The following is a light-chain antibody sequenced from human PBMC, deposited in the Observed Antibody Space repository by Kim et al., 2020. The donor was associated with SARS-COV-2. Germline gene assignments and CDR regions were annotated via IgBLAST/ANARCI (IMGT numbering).Light chain of an antibody. CDR1: CLRSYS. Sequence: SSELTQDPDVSVALGQTVRITCQGDCLRSYSASWYQQRPGQAPVFVMYGNNNRPSGIPDRFSGSSSGDTASLTITGAQAEDEADYYCNSRDRGGYRYVFGTGTKVTVL. J-gene: IGLJ1*01. V-gene: IGLV3-19*01. CDR3: NSRDRGGYRYV. CDR2: GNN.